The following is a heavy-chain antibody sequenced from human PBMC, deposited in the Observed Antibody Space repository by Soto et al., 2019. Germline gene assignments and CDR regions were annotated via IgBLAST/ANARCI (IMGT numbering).Heavy chain of an antibody. Sequence: EVQLVESGGGLVQPGGYLRLSCAASGFTFSSYWMHWVRQAPGKGLVWVSRINSDGSSTSYADSVKGRFTISRDNAKNTLYLQMNRLRAEDTAVYYCARDRGYSYGKTFDYWVQGTLVTVSS. CDR2: INSDGSST. CDR1: GFTFSSYW. J-gene: IGHJ4*02. V-gene: IGHV3-74*01. CDR3: ARDRGYSYGKTFDY. D-gene: IGHD5-18*01.